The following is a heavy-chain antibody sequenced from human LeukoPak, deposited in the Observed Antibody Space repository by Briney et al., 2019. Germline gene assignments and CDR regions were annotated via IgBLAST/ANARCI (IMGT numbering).Heavy chain of an antibody. CDR2: ISASGGAT. J-gene: IGHJ4*02. D-gene: IGHD3-22*01. Sequence: GGYLRLSCAASRFTFDNYSMGWVRQAPGQGLEWVSGISASGGATYYADSVKGRFTISRDNAKNSLYLQMNSLRAEDTAVYYCARPLRSSGYHCFDYWGQGTLVTVSS. V-gene: IGHV3-23*01. CDR3: ARPLRSSGYHCFDY. CDR1: RFTFDNYS.